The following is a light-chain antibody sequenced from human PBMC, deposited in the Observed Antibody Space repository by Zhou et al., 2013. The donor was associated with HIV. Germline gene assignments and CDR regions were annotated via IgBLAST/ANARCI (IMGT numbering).Light chain of an antibody. CDR3: QQSYRTPWS. CDR2: QAS. Sequence: DIQMTQSPSTLSASVGDRVTITCRASQSITSWLAWYQQKPGKAPKLLIYQASNLDSGVSSRFSGSGSGTEFTLTISSLQPDDIAIYYCQQSYRTPWSFGQGTKVEIK. CDR1: QSITSW. J-gene: IGKJ1*01. V-gene: IGKV1-5*03.